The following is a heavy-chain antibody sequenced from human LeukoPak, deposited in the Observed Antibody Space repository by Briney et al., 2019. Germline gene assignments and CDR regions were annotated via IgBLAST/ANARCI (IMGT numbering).Heavy chain of an antibody. J-gene: IGHJ4*02. CDR1: GYTFTSYG. CDR2: ISAYNGNT. CDR3: ARMDTAMVTFDYFDY. V-gene: IGHV1-18*04. D-gene: IGHD5-18*01. Sequence: VASVTVSFKASGYTFTSYGISWVRQAPGQGLEWMGWISAYNGNTNYARKLQGRVTMTTDTSTSTAYMELRSLRSDDTAVYYCARMDTAMVTFDYFDYWGQGTLVTVSS.